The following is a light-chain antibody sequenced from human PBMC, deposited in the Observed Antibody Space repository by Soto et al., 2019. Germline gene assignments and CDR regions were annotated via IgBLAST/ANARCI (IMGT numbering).Light chain of an antibody. CDR1: RDINNF. CDR3: QQTFSTSIT. CDR2: DVS. V-gene: IGKV1-39*01. Sequence: DLRMTQSPSSLSASVGDSVTITCRASRDINNFLNWYQQKSGEAPHLLVYDVSTLHTGVPSRFSGSGSETDFTLTIRGLQPEDSATYYCQQTFSTSITFGQGTRLEI. J-gene: IGKJ5*01.